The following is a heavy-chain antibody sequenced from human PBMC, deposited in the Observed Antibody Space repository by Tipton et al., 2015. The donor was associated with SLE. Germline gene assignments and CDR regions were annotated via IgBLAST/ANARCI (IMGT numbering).Heavy chain of an antibody. D-gene: IGHD4-17*01. CDR1: GYTFTGYY. J-gene: IGHJ3*02. CDR2: INPNSGGT. V-gene: IGHV1-2*02. Sequence: QLVQSGAEVKKPGASVKVSCKASGYTFTGYYMHWVRQAPGQGLEWMGWINPNSGGTNYAQKVQGRVTMTRGTSISTAYMELSRLRSDDTAVYYCATLMGDYGDAFDSWGQGTMVTVSS. CDR3: ATLMGDYGDAFDS.